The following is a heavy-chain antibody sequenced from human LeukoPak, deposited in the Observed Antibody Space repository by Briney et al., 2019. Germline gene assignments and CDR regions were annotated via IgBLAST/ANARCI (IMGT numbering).Heavy chain of an antibody. Sequence: ASVKVCCKASGYTFTRYGISWVRQAPGQGLEWMGWISGYNDNTNHAQNLQGRVTMTTDTSTSTAYMELRSLRSDDTAVYYCARGRYPHTSSWYGDAFDIWGQGTMVTVSS. J-gene: IGHJ3*02. CDR3: ARGRYPHTSSWYGDAFDI. CDR2: ISGYNDNT. CDR1: GYTFTRYG. V-gene: IGHV1-18*01. D-gene: IGHD6-13*01.